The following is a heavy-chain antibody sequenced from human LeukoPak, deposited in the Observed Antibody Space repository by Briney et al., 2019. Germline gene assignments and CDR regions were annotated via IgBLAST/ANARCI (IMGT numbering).Heavy chain of an antibody. Sequence: ASVKVSCKASGYTFTSYGISWVRQAPGQGLEWMGWISAYNGNTNYAQKLQGRVTMTTDTSTSTAYMELRSLRSDDTAVYYCARAPNFEANTLYYYDSSGYYPDYWGQGTLVTVSS. D-gene: IGHD3-22*01. J-gene: IGHJ4*02. CDR3: ARAPNFEANTLYYYDSSGYYPDY. V-gene: IGHV1-18*01. CDR1: GYTFTSYG. CDR2: ISAYNGNT.